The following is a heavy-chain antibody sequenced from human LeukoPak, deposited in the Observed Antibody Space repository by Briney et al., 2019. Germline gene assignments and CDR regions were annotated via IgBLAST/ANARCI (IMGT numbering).Heavy chain of an antibody. CDR3: ASGYCSGISCHTTNSPFDY. V-gene: IGHV3-74*01. J-gene: IGHJ4*02. D-gene: IGHD2-15*01. CDR1: GFTFSSYW. Sequence: QTGGPLRLSCAASGFTFSSYWMHWVRQAPGKGLEWVSRINSDGDSTTYAGSVEGRFTTSRDNAKNTLYLQMNSLTVEDTALYYCASGYCSGISCHTTNSPFDYWGQGTLVTVSS. CDR2: INSDGDST.